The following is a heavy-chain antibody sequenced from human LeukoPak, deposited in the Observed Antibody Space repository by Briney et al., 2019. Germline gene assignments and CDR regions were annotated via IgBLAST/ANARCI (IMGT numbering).Heavy chain of an antibody. V-gene: IGHV3-33*08. CDR1: GFIFSSYW. D-gene: IGHD5-12*01. CDR3: ARDLGFEATMIRDPYYYGMDV. CDR2: MWYDGSNK. Sequence: PGGSLRLSCAASGFIFSSYWMTWVRQAPGKGLEWVAVMWYDGSNKYYADSVKGRFTISRDNSKNTLYLQMNSLRAEDTAVYYCARDLGFEATMIRDPYYYGMDVWGQGTTVTVSS. J-gene: IGHJ6*02.